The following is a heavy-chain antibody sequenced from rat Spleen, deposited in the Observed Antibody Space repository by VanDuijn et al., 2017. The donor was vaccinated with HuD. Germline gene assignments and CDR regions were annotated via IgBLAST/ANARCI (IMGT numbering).Heavy chain of an antibody. CDR2: ISSGGGNT. CDR3: ARQGYYDGTYYLNWFAY. J-gene: IGHJ3*01. CDR1: GFTFSNYG. Sequence: EVQLVESGGGLVQPGRSLKLSCAASGFTFSNYGMAWVRQTPMKGLEWVASISSGGGNTYYRDSVKGRFTISRDNAKSTLYLQMDSLRSEDTATYYCARQGYYDGTYYLNWFAYWGQGTLVTVSS. D-gene: IGHD1-12*02. V-gene: IGHV5S13*01.